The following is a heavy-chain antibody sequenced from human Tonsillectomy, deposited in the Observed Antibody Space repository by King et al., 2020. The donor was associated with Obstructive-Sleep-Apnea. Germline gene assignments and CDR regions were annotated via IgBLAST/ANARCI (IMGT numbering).Heavy chain of an antibody. J-gene: IGHJ6*02. V-gene: IGHV1-46*03. Sequence: VQLVESGAEVKKPGASVKVSCKASGYTFTSYYMHWVRQAPGQGLEWMGIINPSGGSRSYAQKFQGRLTMTRDTSTSTVYMELSSLRSEDTAGYYCARDNRTVSTTYYYGMDVWGQGTTVTVSS. CDR2: INPSGGSR. CDR3: ARDNRTVSTTYYYGMDV. CDR1: GYTFTSYY. D-gene: IGHD2/OR15-2a*01.